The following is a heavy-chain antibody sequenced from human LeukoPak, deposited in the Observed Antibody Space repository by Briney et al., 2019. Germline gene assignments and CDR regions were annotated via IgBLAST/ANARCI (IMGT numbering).Heavy chain of an antibody. D-gene: IGHD5-18*01. J-gene: IGHJ4*02. V-gene: IGHV3-7*01. CDR3: ARVVQLWLGLGGYLDY. CDR2: IKQDGSEK. Sequence: PGGSLRLSCAASGFSLSSYWMSWVRQTPGKGPEWVANIKQDGSEKYYVDSVRGRLTISRDNAKNSLYLQMNSLRADDTAVYYCARVVQLWLGLGGYLDYWGQGTLVTVSS. CDR1: GFSLSSYW.